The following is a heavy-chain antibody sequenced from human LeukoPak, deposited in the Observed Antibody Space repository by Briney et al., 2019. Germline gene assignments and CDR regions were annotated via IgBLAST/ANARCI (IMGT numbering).Heavy chain of an antibody. CDR1: VFNFSV. CDR2: ISGSGQTT. J-gene: IGHJ5*02. Sequence: GGSLRLSCTASVFNFSVAWVRQAPGMGLEWVSSISGSGQTTYYADFVRGRFTISRDSSKNTVYLQMSGLRVEDTALYYCAEMGGRVWYKVPETWGQGTLVTVSS. CDR3: AEMGGRVWYKVPET. D-gene: IGHD6-19*01. V-gene: IGHV3-23*01.